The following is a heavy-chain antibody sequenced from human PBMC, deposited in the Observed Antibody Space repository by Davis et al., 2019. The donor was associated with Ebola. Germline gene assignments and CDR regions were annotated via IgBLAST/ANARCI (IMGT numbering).Heavy chain of an antibody. CDR1: GFTFDDYA. D-gene: IGHD6-19*01. CDR2: ISWNSGNI. V-gene: IGHV3-9*01. CDR3: AKQVIVAAWLGSVYFDH. J-gene: IGHJ4*02. Sequence: SLKISCAASGFTFDDYAMHWVRQAPGKGLEWVSGISWNSGNIGYADSVKGRFTISRDKSKNTLFLQMNSLRDEDTAIYYCAKQVIVAAWLGSVYFDHWGQGSLVTVSS.